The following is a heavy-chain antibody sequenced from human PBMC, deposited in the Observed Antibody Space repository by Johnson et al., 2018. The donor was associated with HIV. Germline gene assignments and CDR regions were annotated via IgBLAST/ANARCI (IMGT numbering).Heavy chain of an antibody. J-gene: IGHJ3*02. CDR1: GFTFSNYA. CDR2: ISYDGTNK. D-gene: IGHD2-15*01. CDR3: AKEQLLRAFDI. V-gene: IGHV3-30*04. Sequence: QVQLVESGGGVVQPGRSLRLSCAASGFTFSNYAVHWVRQAPGKGLEWVALISYDGTNKYYADSVKGRFTISRDNSKNTLYLQMNSLRAEDTAVYYCAKEQLLRAFDIWGQGTMVTVSS.